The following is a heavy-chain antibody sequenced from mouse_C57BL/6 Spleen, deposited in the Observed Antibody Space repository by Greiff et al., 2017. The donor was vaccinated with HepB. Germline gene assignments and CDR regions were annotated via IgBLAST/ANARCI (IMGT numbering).Heavy chain of an antibody. V-gene: IGHV1-64*01. J-gene: IGHJ2*01. D-gene: IGHD1-1*01. Sequence: QVQLKQPGAELVKPGASVKLSCKASGYTFTSYWMHWVKQRPGQGLEWIGMIHPNSGSTNYNEKFKSKATLTVDKSSSTAYMQLSSLTSEDSAVYYCARATVVGPFDYWGQGTTLTVSS. CDR1: GYTFTSYW. CDR3: ARATVVGPFDY. CDR2: IHPNSGST.